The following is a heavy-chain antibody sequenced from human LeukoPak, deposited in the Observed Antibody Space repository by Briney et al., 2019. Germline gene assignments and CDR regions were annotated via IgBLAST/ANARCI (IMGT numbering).Heavy chain of an antibody. D-gene: IGHD3-10*01. CDR1: GGTFSSYA. Sequence: ASVKVPCKASGGTFSSYAISWVRQAPGQGLEWMGGIIPIFGTAIYAQKFQGRVTITADDSTSTAYIELSSLRSEDTAVYYCASGTVLLGSQHDAFDIWGQGTMVTVSS. J-gene: IGHJ3*02. CDR3: ASGTVLLGSQHDAFDI. CDR2: IIPIFGTA. V-gene: IGHV1-69*01.